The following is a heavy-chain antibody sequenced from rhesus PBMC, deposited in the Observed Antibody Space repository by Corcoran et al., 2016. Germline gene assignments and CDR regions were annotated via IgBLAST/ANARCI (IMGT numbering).Heavy chain of an antibody. Sequence: VEQLVESGGGLVQPGASLRLSCAASEFTSSSYDMHWVRQAPGKGLEWVSAMSIGGGTYYPDYVKGRFTISRDNAKNSLYLQMNSLRAEDTAVYYCARGYSGSYFDYWGQGVLVTVSS. D-gene: IGHD1-44*02. J-gene: IGHJ4*01. V-gene: IGHV3-132*01. CDR2: MSIGGGT. CDR3: ARGYSGSYFDY. CDR1: EFTSSSYD.